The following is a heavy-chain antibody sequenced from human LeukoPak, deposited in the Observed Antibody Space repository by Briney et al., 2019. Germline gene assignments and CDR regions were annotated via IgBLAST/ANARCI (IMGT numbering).Heavy chain of an antibody. V-gene: IGHV3-11*04. Sequence: GESLTLSCAASGFTLSDYWVHWVRQAPGKGLEWVSYISSSGTTIYYADSVKGRFTISRDNAKNSLYLQMNSLRAEDTALYYCARVWGRERPEYFQHWGQGTLVTVSS. D-gene: IGHD1-1*01. CDR1: GFTLSDYW. CDR2: ISSSGTTI. CDR3: ARVWGRERPEYFQH. J-gene: IGHJ1*01.